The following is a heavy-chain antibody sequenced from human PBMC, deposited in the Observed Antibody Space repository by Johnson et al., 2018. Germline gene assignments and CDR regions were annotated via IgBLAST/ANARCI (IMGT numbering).Heavy chain of an antibody. Sequence: VQLVESGGGVVQPGMSLRLSCAASGFTFSASGIDTHWVRQSPDKGLEWVTHITLDGKRQFYTDSVKGRFSVSRDNPRNTVYLQRDSLRPEDTARYHCVQGPSHGAFDIWGQGAMVMVSS. CDR2: ITLDGKRQ. CDR1: GFTFSASG. J-gene: IGHJ3*02. V-gene: IGHV3-30*18. D-gene: IGHD2-2*01. CDR3: VQGPSHGAFDI.